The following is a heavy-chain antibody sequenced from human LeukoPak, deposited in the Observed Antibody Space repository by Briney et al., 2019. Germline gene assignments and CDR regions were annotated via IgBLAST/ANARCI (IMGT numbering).Heavy chain of an antibody. Sequence: SETLSPTCAVSGYSISSGYYWGWIRQPPGKGLEWIGSVYHSGSTSYNPSLVSRVAISVDTSRNQFSLKLRSMTAADTAVYYCVRVYTGSSWGAFDYWGQGTLVTVSS. CDR2: VYHSGST. D-gene: IGHD2-2*02. J-gene: IGHJ4*02. CDR3: VRVYTGSSWGAFDY. CDR1: GYSISSGYY. V-gene: IGHV4-38-2*01.